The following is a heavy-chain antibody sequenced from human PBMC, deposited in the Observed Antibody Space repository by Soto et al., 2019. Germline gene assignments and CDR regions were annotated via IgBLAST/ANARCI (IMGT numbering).Heavy chain of an antibody. CDR2: ISPYTGNT. D-gene: IGHD3-16*01. CDR3: VMVDNYVTPTPQDV. Sequence: QVQLVQSGDEVKKPGASVKVSCKASGYIFVNYGIAWVRQAPGQGLEWMGWISPYTGNTHSASKVQGRLPMTTDTSTSTAYMDLGRLTSDDTAVYYCVMVDNYVTPTPQDVWGQGTTVTVSS. CDR1: GYIFVNYG. J-gene: IGHJ6*02. V-gene: IGHV1-18*01.